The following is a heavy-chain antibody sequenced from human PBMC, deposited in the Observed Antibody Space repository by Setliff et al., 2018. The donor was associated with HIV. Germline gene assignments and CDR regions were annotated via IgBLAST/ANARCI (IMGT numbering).Heavy chain of an antibody. J-gene: IGHJ4*02. CDR3: SVIDY. V-gene: IGHV4-34*03. CDR1: GGSLSGYY. Sequence: PSETLSLTCAVYGGSLSGYYWSWIRQPPGKGLEWIGEINHSGSTNYNPSLKSRVTISRDTSENQFSLRLSSVTAADTAVYYCSVIDYWGQGTLVTVSS. CDR2: INHSGST.